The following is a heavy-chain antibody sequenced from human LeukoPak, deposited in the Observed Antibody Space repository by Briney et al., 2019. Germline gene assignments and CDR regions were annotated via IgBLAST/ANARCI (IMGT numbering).Heavy chain of an antibody. V-gene: IGHV4-4*07. D-gene: IGHD4-17*01. CDR3: ARDRTGDYGDYVGWFDP. CDR1: GGSISSYY. Sequence: TSSETLSLTCTVSGGSISSYYWSWIWQPAGKGLEWIGRIYTSGSTNYNPSLKSRVTMSVDTSKNQFSLKLSSVTAADTAVYYCARDRTGDYGDYVGWFDPWGQGTLVTVSS. CDR2: IYTSGST. J-gene: IGHJ5*02.